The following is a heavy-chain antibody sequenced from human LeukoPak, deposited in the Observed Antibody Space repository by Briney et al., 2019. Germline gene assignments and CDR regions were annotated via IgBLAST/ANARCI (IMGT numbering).Heavy chain of an antibody. J-gene: IGHJ4*02. D-gene: IGHD6-13*01. CDR1: GVSISSGDYY. V-gene: IGHV4-30-4*01. Sequence: SETLSLTCTVSGVSISSGDYYWTWIRQPPGKGLEWIAYIYYTGSTYYNPSLKSRVTISVDTSKNQFSLKLSSVTAADTAVYYCARSRGPLAAAFFDYWGQGTLVTVSS. CDR2: IYYTGST. CDR3: ARSRGPLAAAFFDY.